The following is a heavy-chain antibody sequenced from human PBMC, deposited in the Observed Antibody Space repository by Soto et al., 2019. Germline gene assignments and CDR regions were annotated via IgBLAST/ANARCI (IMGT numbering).Heavy chain of an antibody. J-gene: IGHJ5*02. V-gene: IGHV4-39*01. CDR1: GGSISIRDYY. CDR2: VYYSGTT. CDR3: ASESRYNWFDP. Sequence: QMQLQESGPGLVKPSETLSLTCTVSGGSISIRDYYWGWIRQPPGKGLEWIGSVYYSGTTYYNPSLKSRGTIPGDTSKNQFSRKVSSVTAADTAVYYCASESRYNWFDPWGQGTRVTVSS.